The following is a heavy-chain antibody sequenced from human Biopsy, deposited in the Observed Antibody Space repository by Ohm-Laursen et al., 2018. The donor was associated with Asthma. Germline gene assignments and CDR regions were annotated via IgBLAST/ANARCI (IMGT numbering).Heavy chain of an antibody. J-gene: IGHJ5*02. CDR1: GGSIGAGDYY. CDR2: IYYRGST. Sequence: SQTLSRTSSVSGGSIGAGDYYWSWIRQPPGKGLEWIGYIYYRGSTSHNPSLTSRLTISADTSKNQFSLKLTSVTAADTAVYYCARASLAARANWFDPWGQGTLVSVSS. CDR3: ARASLAARANWFDP. V-gene: IGHV4-30-4*01. D-gene: IGHD6-6*01.